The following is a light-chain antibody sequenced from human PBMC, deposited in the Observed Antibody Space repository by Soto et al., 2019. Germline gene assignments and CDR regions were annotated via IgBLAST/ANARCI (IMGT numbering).Light chain of an antibody. J-gene: IGKJ1*01. CDR3: QQYNNWPET. Sequence: DIQMTHSPSSLSASVGDRVTITCRASQSISNFLNWYQQTPGKAPKLLISTASTLQTGVPSRFDGSGSGTDFTLTISSLQPEDFAVYYCQQYNNWPETFGQGTKVDIK. CDR1: QSISNF. CDR2: TAS. V-gene: IGKV1-39*01.